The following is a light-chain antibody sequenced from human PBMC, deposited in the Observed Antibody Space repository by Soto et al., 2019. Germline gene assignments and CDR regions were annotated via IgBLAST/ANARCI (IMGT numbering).Light chain of an antibody. CDR2: GNS. V-gene: IGLV1-40*01. CDR1: SSNIGAAYD. CDR3: SSYTSSSTRV. J-gene: IGLJ2*01. Sequence: QSVLTQPPSVSGAPGQRVTISCTGSSSNIGAAYDVHWYQQLPGTAPKVLIYGNSNRPSGVSNRFSGSKSGNTASLTISGVQAEDEADYYCSSYTSSSTRVFGGGTKVTVL.